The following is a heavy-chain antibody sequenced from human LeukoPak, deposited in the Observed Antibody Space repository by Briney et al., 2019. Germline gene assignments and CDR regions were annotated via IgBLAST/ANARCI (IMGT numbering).Heavy chain of an antibody. CDR1: GFTFSSYA. Sequence: PGGSLRLSCAPSGFTFSSYAMSWVRQAPGKGLEWVSGIGASGGSTYYAGSVKGRFTISRDNSKNTLYLQMNSLRTEDTAVYYCAKAEGYDILTGLDYWGQGTLVTVSS. J-gene: IGHJ4*02. V-gene: IGHV3-23*01. D-gene: IGHD3-9*01. CDR2: IGASGGST. CDR3: AKAEGYDILTGLDY.